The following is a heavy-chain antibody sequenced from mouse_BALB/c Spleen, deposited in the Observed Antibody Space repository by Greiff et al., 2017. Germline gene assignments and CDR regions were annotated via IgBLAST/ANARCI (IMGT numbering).Heavy chain of an antibody. J-gene: IGHJ2*01. CDR2: IDPANGNT. Sequence: VQLQQSGAELVKPGASVKLSCTASGFNIKDTYMHWVKQRPEQGLEWIGRIDPANGNTKYDPKFQGKATITADTSSNTAYLQLSSLSSEDTAVYYCARLRHFDYWGQGTTLTVSS. D-gene: IGHD1-2*01. V-gene: IGHV14-3*02. CDR1: GFNIKDTY. CDR3: ARLRHFDY.